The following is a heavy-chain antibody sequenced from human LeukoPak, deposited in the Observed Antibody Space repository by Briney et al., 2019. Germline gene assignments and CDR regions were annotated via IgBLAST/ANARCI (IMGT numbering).Heavy chain of an antibody. CDR1: GFTFDDYT. V-gene: IGHV3-43*01. J-gene: IGHJ4*02. D-gene: IGHD4-17*01. CDR3: AKGANDYGDYLYDY. CDR2: ISWDGGST. Sequence: GGSLRLSCAASGFTFDDYTMHWVRQAPGKGLEWVSLISWDGGSTYYADSVKGRFTTSGDNSKNSLYLQMNSLRTEDTALYYCAKGANDYGDYLYDYWGQGTLVTVSS.